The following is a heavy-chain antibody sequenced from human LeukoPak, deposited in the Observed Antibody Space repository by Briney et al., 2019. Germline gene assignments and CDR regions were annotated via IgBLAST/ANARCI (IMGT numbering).Heavy chain of an antibody. CDR2: FHYSGNT. Sequence: SGTLSLTCTVSGGSIGISSYSWAWMRQSRGKGRDWLGAFHYSGNTYYNPSLKSRVTISVHSSKIQFSLELTSLTAADTAVYYRVRQPTGHPNRFDPWGQGILVTVSS. D-gene: IGHD2-8*02. CDR3: VRQPTGHPNRFDP. V-gene: IGHV4-39*01. CDR1: GGSIGISSYS. J-gene: IGHJ5*02.